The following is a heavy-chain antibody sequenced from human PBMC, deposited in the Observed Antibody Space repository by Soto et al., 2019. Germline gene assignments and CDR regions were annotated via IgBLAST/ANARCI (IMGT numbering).Heavy chain of an antibody. CDR1: GYTFSGYS. Sequence: GGSLRLSCAASGYTFSGYSMHWVRQAPGRGLEWVSYISSSSRTIYYADSVRGRFAISRDNAKNSLYLQLNSLRAEDTAVYYCARDGRLGYYATGGYPQPYDYGGQGLRGTVS. CDR3: ARDGRLGYYATGGYPQPYDY. J-gene: IGHJ4*01. CDR2: ISSSSRTI. D-gene: IGHD3-22*01. V-gene: IGHV3-48*01.